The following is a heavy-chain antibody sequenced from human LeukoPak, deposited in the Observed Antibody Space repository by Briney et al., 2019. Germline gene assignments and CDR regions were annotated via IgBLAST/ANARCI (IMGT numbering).Heavy chain of an antibody. CDR2: ISYSSSHT. J-gene: IGHJ4*01. D-gene: IGHD6-19*01. CDR3: ARGGDRGWCNFDY. V-gene: IGHV3-11*05. CDR1: GFTFSDYS. Sequence: GGSLRLSCAASGFTFSDYSMDWIRQAPGKGLEWVSYISYSSSHTNYADSVKGRFTISRDNAKNLLYLQMNSLRAEDTAVYYCARGGDRGWCNFDYWGQGTLVTVSS.